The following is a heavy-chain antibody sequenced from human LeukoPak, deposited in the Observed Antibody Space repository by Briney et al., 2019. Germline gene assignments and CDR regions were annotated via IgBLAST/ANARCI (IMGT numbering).Heavy chain of an antibody. D-gene: IGHD3-3*01. CDR3: ARVFWSGNNYYYYGMDV. CDR2: IYYSGST. J-gene: IGHJ6*02. CDR1: GGSISSYY. Sequence: SETLSLTCTVPGGSISSYYWSWIRQPPGKGLEWIGYIYYSGSTNYNPSLKSRVTISVDTSKNQFSLKLSSVTAADTAVYYCARVFWSGNNYYYYGMDVWGQGTTVTVSS. V-gene: IGHV4-59*01.